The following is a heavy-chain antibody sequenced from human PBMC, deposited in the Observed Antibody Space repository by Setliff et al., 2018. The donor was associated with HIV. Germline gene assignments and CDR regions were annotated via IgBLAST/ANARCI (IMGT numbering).Heavy chain of an antibody. CDR1: GDSMSSYY. CDR2: IDYSGST. Sequence: PSETLSLTCTVSGDSMSSYYWSWIRQPPGKGLEWIGYIDYSGSTNHNRSLKSRVTISIDTSKNQFSLKLYSVTAADTAVYYCARGYSSGWYDYWGQGTLVTVSS. CDR3: ARGYSSGWYDY. V-gene: IGHV4-59*01. D-gene: IGHD6-19*01. J-gene: IGHJ4*02.